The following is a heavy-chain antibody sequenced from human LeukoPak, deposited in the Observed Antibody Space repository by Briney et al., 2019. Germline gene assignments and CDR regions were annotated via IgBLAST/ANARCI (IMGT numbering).Heavy chain of an antibody. J-gene: IGHJ6*03. CDR2: IASDGTI. Sequence: PGGSLRLSCEASGFIVSGYEMNWVRKAPGKGLEWVSFIASDGTIYYADSVRGRFTLSRDSSKNSLFLQMNILRVEDTAVYYCATSLSGWGTYHYMDVWAKGPRSPSL. V-gene: IGHV3-69-1*01. CDR3: ATSLSGWGTYHYMDV. CDR1: GFIVSGYE. D-gene: IGHD6-19*01.